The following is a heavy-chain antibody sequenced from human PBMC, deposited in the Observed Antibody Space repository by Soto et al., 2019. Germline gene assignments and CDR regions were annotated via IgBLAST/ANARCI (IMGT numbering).Heavy chain of an antibody. D-gene: IGHD2-15*01. CDR3: PQQGVSCSGGSCYSVFDY. V-gene: IGHV2-5*01. J-gene: IGHJ4*02. CDR1: GFSLSTSGVG. Sequence: QITLKESGPTLVKPTQTLTLTCTFSGFSLSTSGVGVGWIRQPPGKALEWLALIYWNDDKRYSPSLKSRLTILKDAAKNQLVLTMTSMDPVDTATYYCPQQGVSCSGGSCYSVFDYWGQGTLVTVSS. CDR2: IYWNDDK.